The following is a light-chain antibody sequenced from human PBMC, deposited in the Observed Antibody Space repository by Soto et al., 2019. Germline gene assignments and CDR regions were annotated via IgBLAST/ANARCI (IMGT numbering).Light chain of an antibody. CDR1: QSVLYSSNNKNY. Sequence: DIVMTQSPDSLAVSLGERATILCKSSQSVLYSSNNKNYLAWYQQKPGQPPKLLIYWASTRESGVPDRFSGSGSGTDFTLTISSLQAEDVAVYYCQQYYSTPPFGPGTKVDIK. J-gene: IGKJ3*01. V-gene: IGKV4-1*01. CDR3: QQYYSTPP. CDR2: WAS.